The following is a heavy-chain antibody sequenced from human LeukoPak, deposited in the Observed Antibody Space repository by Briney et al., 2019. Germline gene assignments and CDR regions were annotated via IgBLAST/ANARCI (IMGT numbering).Heavy chain of an antibody. CDR1: GGSFSGYY. Sequence: KPSETLSLTCALYGGSFSGYYWSWLRQPPGKGLEWIGEINHSGSTNYNPSLKSRVTISVDTSKNQFSLKLSSVTAADTAVYYCATTSGYCSSTSCPRIYYYYYMDVWGKGTTVTVSS. D-gene: IGHD2-2*01. CDR3: ATTSGYCSSTSCPRIYYYYYMDV. CDR2: INHSGST. V-gene: IGHV4-34*01. J-gene: IGHJ6*03.